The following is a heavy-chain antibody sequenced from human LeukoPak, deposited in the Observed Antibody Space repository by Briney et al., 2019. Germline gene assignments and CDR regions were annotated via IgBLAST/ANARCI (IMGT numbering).Heavy chain of an antibody. CDR2: INPNSGGT. J-gene: IGHJ4*02. Sequence: ASVKVSCKASGYTFTSYDINWVRQAPGQGLEWMGWINPNSGGTNYAQKFQGRVTMTRDTSISTAYMELSRLRSDDTAVYYCASGSRGDDILTGYYGFDYWGQGTLVTVSS. CDR3: ASGSRGDDILTGYYGFDY. V-gene: IGHV1-2*02. CDR1: GYTFTSYD. D-gene: IGHD3-9*01.